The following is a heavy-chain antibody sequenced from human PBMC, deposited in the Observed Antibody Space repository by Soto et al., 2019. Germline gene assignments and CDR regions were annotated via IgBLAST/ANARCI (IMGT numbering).Heavy chain of an antibody. CDR3: AKDEEARPFDY. CDR1: GFTFSSYG. D-gene: IGHD6-6*01. V-gene: IGHV3-30*18. Sequence: LRLSCAASGFTFSSYGMHWVRQAPGKGLEWVAVISYDGSNKYYADSVKGRFTISRDNSKNTLYLQMNSLRAEGTAVYYCAKDEEARPFDYWGQGTLVTVSS. J-gene: IGHJ4*02. CDR2: ISYDGSNK.